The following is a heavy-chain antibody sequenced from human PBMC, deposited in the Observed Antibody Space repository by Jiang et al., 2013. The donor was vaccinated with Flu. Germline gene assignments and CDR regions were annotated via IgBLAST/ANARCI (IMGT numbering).Heavy chain of an antibody. V-gene: IGHV4-59*01. CDR3: ARVPVGSSSWYYFDY. CDR2: IYYSGST. CDR1: GGSISSYY. D-gene: IGHD6-13*01. Sequence: LLKPSETLSLTCTVSGGSISSYYWSWIRQPPGRGLEWIGYIYYSGSTNYNPSLKSRVTISVDTSKNQFSLKLSSVTAADTAVYYCARVPVGSSSWYYFDYWGQGTLVTVSS. J-gene: IGHJ4*02.